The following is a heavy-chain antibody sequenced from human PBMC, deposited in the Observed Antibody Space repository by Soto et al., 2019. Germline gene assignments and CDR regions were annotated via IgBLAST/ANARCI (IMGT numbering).Heavy chain of an antibody. CDR3: ARANRLGYSHVDLDY. CDR2: ISSSGST. J-gene: IGHJ4*02. D-gene: IGHD3-22*01. CDR1: GLTFSTHC. V-gene: IGHV3-53*04. Sequence: GGSLRLSCAASGLTFSTHCMSWVRQAPGKGLEWVSYISSSGSTMYADSVKGRFTISRHNSKNTLYLQMNSLRAEDTAVYYCARANRLGYSHVDLDYWGQGTLVTVSS.